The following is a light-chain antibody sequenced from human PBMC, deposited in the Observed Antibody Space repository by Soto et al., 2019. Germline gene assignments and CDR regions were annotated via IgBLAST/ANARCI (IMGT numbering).Light chain of an antibody. CDR3: QSYDSTLSARYV. Sequence: QSVLTQPPSVSGAPGQRGTISCTGSSSNIGANYDVHWYQQRPGTAPKLLIFGNSNRPSGVPDRFSGSKSGTSASLAITGLQAEDEGDYYCQSYDSTLSARYVFGTGTKVTVL. CDR2: GNS. V-gene: IGLV1-40*01. CDR1: SSNIGANYD. J-gene: IGLJ1*01.